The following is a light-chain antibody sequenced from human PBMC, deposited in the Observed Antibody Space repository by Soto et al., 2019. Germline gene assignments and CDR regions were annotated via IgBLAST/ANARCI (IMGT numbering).Light chain of an antibody. V-gene: IGKV1-33*01. J-gene: IGKJ2*01. CDR1: QNISKY. Sequence: DLHMTQSPSSLSASVGDRVTITCQTSQNISKYLIWYQQSPGKAPSLLISDASNLEAGVPSRFSGHGSGTHFTLTISSLQPEDIGRYYCHQYDDLPYTFGQGTSLQIK. CDR3: HQYDDLPYT. CDR2: DAS.